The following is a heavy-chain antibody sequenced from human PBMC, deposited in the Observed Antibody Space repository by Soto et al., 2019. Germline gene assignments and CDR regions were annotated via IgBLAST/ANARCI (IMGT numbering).Heavy chain of an antibody. Sequence: GGSLRLSCAASGFTFSDYYMSWIRQAPGKGLEWVSYITSSGSTIYYADSVKGRFTISRDYAKNSLYLQMNSLRAEDTAVYYCARENEQWVAADNWGQGTLVTVSS. J-gene: IGHJ4*02. V-gene: IGHV3-11*01. CDR1: GFTFSDYY. D-gene: IGHD6-19*01. CDR2: ITSSGSTI. CDR3: ARENEQWVAADN.